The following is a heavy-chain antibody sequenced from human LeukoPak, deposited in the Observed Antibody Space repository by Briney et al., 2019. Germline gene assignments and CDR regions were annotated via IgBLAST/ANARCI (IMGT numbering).Heavy chain of an antibody. J-gene: IGHJ4*02. CDR2: IRSKAYGGTA. D-gene: IGHD3-22*01. V-gene: IGHV3-49*04. CDR3: ATGGITMIV. Sequence: GGSLRLSCTASGFTFGDYAMSWARQAPGKGLEWVGFIRSKAYGGTAEYAASVKGRFTISRDDSKSIAYLQMNSLKTEDTAMYYCATGGITMIVWGQGTLVTVSS. CDR1: GFTFGDYA.